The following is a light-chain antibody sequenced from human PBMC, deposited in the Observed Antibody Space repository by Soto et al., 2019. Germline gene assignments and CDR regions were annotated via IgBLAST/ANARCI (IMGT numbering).Light chain of an antibody. V-gene: IGKV3-11*01. Sequence: EIVSTQSPATLSLSPGERATLSCRASQSVSSSLAWYQQKPGQAPRLLIYAASNRATGIPARFSGSGSGTDFTLTISSLEPEDFAIYYCQQRYNWPLTFGGGTKVDIK. CDR3: QQRYNWPLT. CDR1: QSVSSS. CDR2: AAS. J-gene: IGKJ4*01.